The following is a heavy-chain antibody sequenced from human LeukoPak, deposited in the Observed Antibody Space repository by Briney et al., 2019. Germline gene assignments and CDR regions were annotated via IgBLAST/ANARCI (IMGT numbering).Heavy chain of an antibody. V-gene: IGHV4-30-2*01. J-gene: IGHJ3*02. CDR1: GGSISSGGYS. CDR3: ARWKQGAFDI. Sequence: SETLSLTCAVSGGSISSGGYSWSWIRQPPGKGLEWIGYIYHSGSTNYNPSLKSRVTISVDTSKNQFSLKLSSVTAADTAVYYCARWKQGAFDIWGQGTMVTVSS. D-gene: IGHD1-1*01. CDR2: IYHSGST.